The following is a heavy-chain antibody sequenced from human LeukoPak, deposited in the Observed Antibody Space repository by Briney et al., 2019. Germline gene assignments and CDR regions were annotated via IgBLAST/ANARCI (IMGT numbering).Heavy chain of an antibody. D-gene: IGHD6-6*01. CDR3: ARVGAGDSSSSQFDS. J-gene: IGHJ4*02. V-gene: IGHV4-39*07. CDR1: GGSISSSSYY. Sequence: SETLSLTCTVSGGSISSSSYYWGWIRQPPGTGLEWMGSIYYSGSTYYNPSLKSRVTISVDTSKNQCSLKLSSVTAADTAVYYCARVGAGDSSSSQFDSWGQGTLVTVSS. CDR2: IYYSGST.